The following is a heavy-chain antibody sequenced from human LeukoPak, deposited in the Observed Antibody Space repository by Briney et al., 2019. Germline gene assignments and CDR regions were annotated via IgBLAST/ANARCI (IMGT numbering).Heavy chain of an antibody. CDR1: VGRFSSYA. V-gene: IGHV1-69*06. J-gene: IGHJ3*02. CDR2: IIPIFGTA. D-gene: IGHD3-22*01. CDR3: AIESYYYDSSGFRFDAFGI. Sequence: SVKVSRKDSVGRFSSYAISWVRLAPPPRLEWMGGIIPIFGTANYAQKFHGRVTITADKSTSTAYMELSSLRAEDTAVYYCAIESYYYDSSGFRFDAFGIWGKGTMVTVSS.